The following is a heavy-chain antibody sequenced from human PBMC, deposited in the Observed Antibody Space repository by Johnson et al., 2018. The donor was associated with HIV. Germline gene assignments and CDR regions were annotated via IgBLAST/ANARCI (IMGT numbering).Heavy chain of an antibody. CDR2: ISYNGSNQ. V-gene: IGHV3-30*04. J-gene: IGHJ3*02. D-gene: IGHD3-22*01. CDR3: ARDVYYYDSSEEGAFDI. CDR1: GFTFSSYA. Sequence: QVQLVESGGGVVQPGRSLRLSCAAYGFTFSSYAMPWVRQAPGQGRSWVAVISYNGSNQYYADSVKARFPISRDTSKNTLSLQINRLIAEDTAVYYCARDVYYYDSSEEGAFDIWGQGTMVTVSS.